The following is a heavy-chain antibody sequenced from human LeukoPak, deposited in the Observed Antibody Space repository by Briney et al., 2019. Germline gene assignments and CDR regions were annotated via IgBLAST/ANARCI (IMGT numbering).Heavy chain of an antibody. CDR2: IKEDGSEK. J-gene: IGHJ4*02. CDR1: GFTFSTYW. CDR3: ARALCIWGGDCHYFDY. Sequence: GGSLRLSCAASGFTFSTYWMTWVRQAPGKGLEWVANIKEDGSEKYHVDSVKGRFTISRDNAKNSLYLQMNSLRAEDTAVYYCARALCIWGGDCHYFDYWGQGTLVTVSS. V-gene: IGHV3-7*01. D-gene: IGHD2-21*01.